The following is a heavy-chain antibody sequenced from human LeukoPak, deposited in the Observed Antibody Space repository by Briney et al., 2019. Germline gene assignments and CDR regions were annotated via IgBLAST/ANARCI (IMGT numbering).Heavy chain of an antibody. Sequence: SETLSLTCTVSGGSTSSYYWSWIRQPPGKGLEWIGYIYYSGSTNYNPSLKSRVTISVDTSKNQFSLKLSSVTAADTAVYYCARGVGDYVWGSYRSHNWFDPWGQGTLVTVSS. D-gene: IGHD3-16*02. J-gene: IGHJ5*02. CDR3: ARGVGDYVWGSYRSHNWFDP. V-gene: IGHV4-59*01. CDR2: IYYSGST. CDR1: GGSTSSYY.